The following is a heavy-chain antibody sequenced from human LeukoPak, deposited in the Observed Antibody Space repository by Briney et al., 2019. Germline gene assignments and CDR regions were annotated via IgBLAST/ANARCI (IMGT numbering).Heavy chain of an antibody. D-gene: IGHD3-9*01. Sequence: GGSLRLSCAASRFTFSNYAMNWVRKAPGKGLELFSRISGTGVTTYYADSMMGRFTISRDNSKNTLYLQMDSLKTEDTAVYYCTRLYDFLTGFDCWGQGTLVTVSS. CDR1: RFTFSNYA. V-gene: IGHV3-23*01. CDR3: TRLYDFLTGFDC. J-gene: IGHJ4*02. CDR2: ISGTGVTT.